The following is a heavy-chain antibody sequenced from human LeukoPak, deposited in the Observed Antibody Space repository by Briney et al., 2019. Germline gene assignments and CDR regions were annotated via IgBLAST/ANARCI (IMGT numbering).Heavy chain of an antibody. J-gene: IGHJ4*02. V-gene: IGHV4-39*07. CDR1: GGSVSRSPYY. D-gene: IGHD3-10*01. CDR2: IYYSGST. Sequence: SETLSLTCTVSGGSVSRSPYYWGWIRQPPGKGLEWIGNIYYSGSTYYNPSLKSRVTISVDTSKNQFSLKLSSVTAADTAVYYCARDLSVLLWFGEFPLIFDYWGQGTLVTVSS. CDR3: ARDLSVLLWFGEFPLIFDY.